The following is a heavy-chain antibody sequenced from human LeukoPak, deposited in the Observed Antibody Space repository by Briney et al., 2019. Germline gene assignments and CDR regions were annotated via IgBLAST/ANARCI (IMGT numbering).Heavy chain of an antibody. J-gene: IGHJ4*02. D-gene: IGHD3-22*01. Sequence: ASVTVSCKASGYTFTSYDINWVRQATGQGLELMGWMNPNTGNTGYGKKFQSRVTMTRNTPISTAYMELSGLRSEDTAVYYCARGRPLYGADSSGYDYNAYWGQGTLVTVSS. CDR2: MNPNTGNT. CDR1: GYTFTSYD. CDR3: ARGRPLYGADSSGYDYNAY. V-gene: IGHV1-8*01.